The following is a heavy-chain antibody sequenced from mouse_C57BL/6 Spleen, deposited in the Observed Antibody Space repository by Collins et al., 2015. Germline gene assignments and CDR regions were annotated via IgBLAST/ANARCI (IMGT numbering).Heavy chain of an antibody. V-gene: IGHV5-9-1*01. CDR3: ARRNWDEYYFDY. Sequence: EVMLVESGGGLVKPGGSLKLSCAASGFTFSSYAMSWVRQTPEKRLEWVATISSGGSYTYYPDSVKGRFTISRGNAKNTLYLQMSSLRSEDTAMYYCARRNWDEYYFDYWGQGTTLTVSS. D-gene: IGHD4-1*01. J-gene: IGHJ2*01. CDR1: GFTFSSYA. CDR2: ISSGGSYT.